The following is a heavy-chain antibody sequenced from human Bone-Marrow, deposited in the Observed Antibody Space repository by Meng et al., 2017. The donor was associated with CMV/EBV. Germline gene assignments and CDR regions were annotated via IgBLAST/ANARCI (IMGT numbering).Heavy chain of an antibody. CDR1: GFTFSTYE. V-gene: IGHV3-48*03. Sequence: GESLKISCAASGFTFSTYEMNWVRQAPGKGLEWVSYISSSGTTIYYAVSVKGRFTTSRDNAKNSMYLQMNSLRAEDTAVYYCARDWGDKDMSHGLDVWGQGTTVTVSS. CDR3: ARDWGDKDMSHGLDV. D-gene: IGHD3-16*01. J-gene: IGHJ6*02. CDR2: ISSSGTTI.